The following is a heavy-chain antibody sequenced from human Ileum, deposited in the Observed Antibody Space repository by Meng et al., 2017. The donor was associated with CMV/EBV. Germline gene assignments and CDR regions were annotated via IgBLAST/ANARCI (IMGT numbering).Heavy chain of an antibody. CDR1: EGSISSYY. CDR3: AREKSSCTSSTCYGVDS. CDR2: IHTSGTT. Sequence: QLQGSGPGLVKPSRTLFLTCTVSEGSISSYYWSWIRQSAGKGLEWIGRIHTSGTTNYNPSLKSRVTLSLDTSKDQFSLKLTSVTAADTAVYYCAREKSSCTSSTCYGVDSWGQGTLVTVSS. J-gene: IGHJ4*02. V-gene: IGHV4-4*07. D-gene: IGHD2-2*01.